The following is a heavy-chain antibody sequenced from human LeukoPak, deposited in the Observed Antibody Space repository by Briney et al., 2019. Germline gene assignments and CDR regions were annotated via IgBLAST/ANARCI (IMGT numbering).Heavy chain of an antibody. CDR3: ATVAFDTVTTGGWLDY. J-gene: IGHJ4*02. CDR1: GYTLTELS. CDR2: FDPEDGET. Sequence: ASVKVSCKVSGYTLTELSMHWVRQAPGKGLEWMGGFDPEDGETIYAQKFQGRVTMTEDTSTDTAYMELSSLRSEDTAAYYCATVAFDTVTTGGWLDYWGQGTLVTVSS. D-gene: IGHD4-17*01. V-gene: IGHV1-24*01.